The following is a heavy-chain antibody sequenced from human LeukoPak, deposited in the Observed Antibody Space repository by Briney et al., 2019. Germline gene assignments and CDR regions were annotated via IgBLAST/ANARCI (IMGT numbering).Heavy chain of an antibody. D-gene: IGHD5-18*01. CDR3: ARQHRYTAWDVDY. V-gene: IGHV5-10-1*01. J-gene: IGHJ4*02. CDR2: IDPSDSYT. CDR1: GYTFATYW. Sequence: PGESLRISCKGSGYTFATYWIGWVRQMPGKGLEWMGRIDPSDSYTNYSPSFQGHVTISADKSISTAYLQWSSLKAPDTAMYYCARQHRYTAWDVDYWGQGTLVTVSS.